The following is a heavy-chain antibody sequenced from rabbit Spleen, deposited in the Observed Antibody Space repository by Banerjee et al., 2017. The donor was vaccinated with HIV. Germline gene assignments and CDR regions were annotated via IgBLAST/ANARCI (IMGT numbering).Heavy chain of an antibody. V-gene: IGHV1S45*01. CDR1: GFDFSSRYW. CDR3: ARDAGSYDYIDVYFNL. CDR2: INAVTGKA. D-gene: IGHD8-1*01. Sequence: QEQLVESGGGLVQPEGSLTLTCKASGFDFSSRYWMSWVRQAPGKGPEWIACINAVTGKAVYASWAKGRYTFSKSSSTTVTLQMPSLTAADTATYFCARDAGSYDYIDVYFNLWGPGTLVTVS. J-gene: IGHJ4*01.